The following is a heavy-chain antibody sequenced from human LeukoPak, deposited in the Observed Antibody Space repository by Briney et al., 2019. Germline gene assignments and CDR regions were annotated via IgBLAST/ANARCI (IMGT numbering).Heavy chain of an antibody. Sequence: GESLKISCKGSGYSFTSSWIGWVRQMPGKGLEWVGIIYPSDSDSRYSPSFLGQVTISADKSINTAYLQWSSLKASDTAMYYCARLSGRQWLFTYWGQGTLVTVSS. V-gene: IGHV5-51*01. CDR3: ARLSGRQWLFTY. D-gene: IGHD6-19*01. J-gene: IGHJ4*02. CDR1: GYSFTSSW. CDR2: IYPSDSDS.